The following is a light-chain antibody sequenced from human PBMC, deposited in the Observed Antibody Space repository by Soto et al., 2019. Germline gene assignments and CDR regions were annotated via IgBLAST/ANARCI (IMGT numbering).Light chain of an antibody. CDR2: EGN. CDR1: SSDVGSYNL. Sequence: QSVLTQPASLSGSPGQSITISCTGTSSDVGSYNLVSWYQHHPGKAPKLMIYEGNKRPSGVSNRFSASKSGNTASLTISGLQADDEADYYCCSYAGGNNYVLFGGGTKLTVL. CDR3: CSYAGGNNYVL. V-gene: IGLV2-23*01. J-gene: IGLJ2*01.